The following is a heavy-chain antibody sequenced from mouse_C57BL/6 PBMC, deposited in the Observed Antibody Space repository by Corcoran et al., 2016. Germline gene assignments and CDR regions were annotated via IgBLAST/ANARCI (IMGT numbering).Heavy chain of an antibody. J-gene: IGHJ3*01. CDR3: ARLDDYDAAWFAY. V-gene: IGHV1-26*01. CDR1: GYTFTDYY. D-gene: IGHD2-4*01. CDR2: INPNNGGT. Sequence: EVQLQQSGPELVKPGASVKISCKASGYTFTDYYMTWVKQSHGKSLEWIGDINPNNGGTSYNQKFKGKATLTVDKSSSTAYMELRSLTSEDSAVYYCARLDDYDAAWFAYWGQGTLVTVSA.